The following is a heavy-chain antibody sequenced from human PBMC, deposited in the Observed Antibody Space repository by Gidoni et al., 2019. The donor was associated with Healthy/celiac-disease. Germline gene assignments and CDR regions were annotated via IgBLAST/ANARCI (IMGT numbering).Heavy chain of an antibody. CDR3: ARVIVDEMGRAYFDY. D-gene: IGHD3-22*01. Sequence: QVQLVQSGAEVKKPGSSVKVSCKASGGTFSSYAISWVGQAPGQGLEWMGGIIPIFGTANYAKKFQGRVTITADESTSTAYMELSSLRSEDTAVYYCARVIVDEMGRAYFDYWGQGTLVTVSS. J-gene: IGHJ4*02. CDR1: GGTFSSYA. V-gene: IGHV1-69*01. CDR2: IIPIFGTA.